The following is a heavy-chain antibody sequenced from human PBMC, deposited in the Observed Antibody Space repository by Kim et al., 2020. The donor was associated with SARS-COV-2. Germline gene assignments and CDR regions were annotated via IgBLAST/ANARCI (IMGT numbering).Heavy chain of an antibody. J-gene: IGHJ1*01. Sequence: SETLSLTCTVSGGSISSSSYYWGWIRQPPGKGLEWIGSIYYSGSTYYNPSLKSRVTISVDTSKNQFSLKLSSVTAADTAVYYCAGVSFGYFQHWGQGTLVTVSS. CDR1: GGSISSSSYY. D-gene: IGHD3-10*01. CDR2: IYYSGST. V-gene: IGHV4-39*07. CDR3: AGVSFGYFQH.